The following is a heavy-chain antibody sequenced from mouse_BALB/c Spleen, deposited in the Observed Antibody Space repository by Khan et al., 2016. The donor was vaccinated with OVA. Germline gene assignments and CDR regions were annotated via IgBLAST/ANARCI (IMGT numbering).Heavy chain of an antibody. CDR1: GDSITSGY. Sequence: EVQLVESGPSLVKISQTLSLTCSVTGDSITSGYWNWIRKFPGNKLEYMGYINYSGSTYYNPSLKSRISITRDTSKNQYFLQLNSVTTEDTATYYCARYNGFYYFDYGGQGTTLSVSS. CDR3: ARYNGFYYFDY. V-gene: IGHV3-8*02. D-gene: IGHD1-2*01. CDR2: INYSGST. J-gene: IGHJ2*01.